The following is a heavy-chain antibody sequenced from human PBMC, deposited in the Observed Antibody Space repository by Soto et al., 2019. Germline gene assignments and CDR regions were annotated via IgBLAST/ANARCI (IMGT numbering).Heavy chain of an antibody. J-gene: IGHJ3*02. CDR2: IYYSGST. D-gene: IGHD6-6*01. V-gene: IGHV4-39*01. CDR3: ARHPDSSSSVAFDI. CDR1: GGSISSSSYY. Sequence: PSETLSLTCTVSGGSISSSSYYWGWIRQPPGKGLEWIGSIYYSGSTYYNPSLKSRVTISVDTSKNQFSLKLSSVTAADTAVYYCARHPDSSSSVAFDIWGQGTMVTVSS.